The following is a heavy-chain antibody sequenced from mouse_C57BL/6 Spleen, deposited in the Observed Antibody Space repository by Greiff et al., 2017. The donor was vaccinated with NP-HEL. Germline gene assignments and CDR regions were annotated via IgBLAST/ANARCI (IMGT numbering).Heavy chain of an antibody. CDR3: VRVYDGYYDAMDY. V-gene: IGHV10-1*01. CDR1: GFSFNTYA. CDR2: IRSKSNNYAT. D-gene: IGHD2-3*01. J-gene: IGHJ4*01. Sequence: EVQGVESGGGLVQPKGSLKLSCAASGFSFNTYAMNWVRQAPGKGLEWVARIRSKSNNYATYYADSVKDRFTISRDDSESMLYLQMNNLKTEDTAMYYCVRVYDGYYDAMDYWGQGTSVTVSS.